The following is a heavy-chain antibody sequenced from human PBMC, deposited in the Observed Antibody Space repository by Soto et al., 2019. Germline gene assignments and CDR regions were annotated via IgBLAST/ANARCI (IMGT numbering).Heavy chain of an antibody. D-gene: IGHD2-2*01. Sequence: QVQLQESGPGLVKPSETLSLTCTVSGGSVSSGSYYWSWIRQPPGKGLEWIGYIYYSGSTNYNPSRKGRVTISVDTSKNQFSLKLSAVTAADTAVYYCARSTDIVVVPAAQFDYWGQGTLVTVSS. CDR2: IYYSGST. J-gene: IGHJ4*02. CDR1: GGSVSSGSYY. V-gene: IGHV4-61*01. CDR3: ARSTDIVVVPAAQFDY.